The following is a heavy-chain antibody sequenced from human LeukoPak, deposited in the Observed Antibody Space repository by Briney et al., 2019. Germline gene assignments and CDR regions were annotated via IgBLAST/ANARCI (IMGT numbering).Heavy chain of an antibody. CDR2: IYRSGST. CDR1: SYSINRGYF. Sequence: SETLSLTCSVSSYSINRGYFRGWIRQPPGKGLEWIGSIYRSGSTSCNPSLKSRVIVSVDTSKNQFSLNLTSVTAADTAVYYCARQRGISYGGNADDGFDVWGQGTMVTVSS. J-gene: IGHJ3*01. D-gene: IGHD4-23*01. V-gene: IGHV4-38-2*01. CDR3: ARQRGISYGGNADDGFDV.